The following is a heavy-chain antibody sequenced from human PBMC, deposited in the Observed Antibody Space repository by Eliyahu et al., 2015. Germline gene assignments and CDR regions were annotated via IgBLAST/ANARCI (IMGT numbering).Heavy chain of an antibody. CDR2: MNPNSGNT. D-gene: IGHD4-17*01. V-gene: IGHV1-8*01. CDR1: GYTFTSYD. Sequence: VKVSCKASGYTFTSYDINWVRQATGQGLEWMGWMNPNSGNTGYAQKFQGRVTMTRNTSISTAYMELSSLRSEDTAVYYCGRAPLGTTVKGYYFDYWGQGTLVTVSS. J-gene: IGHJ4*02. CDR3: GRAPLGTTVKGYYFDY.